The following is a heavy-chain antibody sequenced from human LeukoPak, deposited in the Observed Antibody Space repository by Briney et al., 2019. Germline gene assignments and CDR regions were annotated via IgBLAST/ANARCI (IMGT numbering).Heavy chain of an antibody. D-gene: IGHD2-2*01. Sequence: ASVKVSCKASGYTFTGYYMHWVRQAPGQGLEWMGWINPNSGGTNYAQKFQGRVTMTRDTSISTAYMELSRLRSDDTAVYYCARVSGSLGYCSSTGCYNWFDPWGQGTLVTVSS. V-gene: IGHV1-2*02. J-gene: IGHJ5*02. CDR2: INPNSGGT. CDR3: ARVSGSLGYCSSTGCYNWFDP. CDR1: GYTFTGYY.